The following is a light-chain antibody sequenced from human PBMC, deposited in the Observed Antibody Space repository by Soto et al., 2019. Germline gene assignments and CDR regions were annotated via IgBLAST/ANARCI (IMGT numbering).Light chain of an antibody. Sequence: QSVLTQPPSVSGAPGQRVTISCTGRSSNIGAGYDVHWYQQLPGTAPKLLIYDNSNRPSGVPDRFSGSKSGTSASLAITGLQAEDEADYYCQSYDSSLSGSTVFGGGTQLTVL. CDR2: DNS. V-gene: IGLV1-40*01. CDR3: QSYDSSLSGSTV. CDR1: SSNIGAGYD. J-gene: IGLJ2*01.